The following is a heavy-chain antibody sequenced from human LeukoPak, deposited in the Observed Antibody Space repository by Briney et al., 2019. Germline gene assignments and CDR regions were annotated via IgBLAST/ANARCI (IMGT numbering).Heavy chain of an antibody. CDR2: ISGYNGNT. D-gene: IGHD3-22*01. V-gene: IGHV1-18*01. CDR1: GYIFTNFG. J-gene: IGHJ4*02. Sequence: GASVKVSCKASGYIFTNFGISWVRQARGQGLEWMGWISGYNGNTKYVQKFQGRVTMTTDTSTSTAYMELRSLRSDDTAMYYCARDLTHRRNYDNSGYQIVPAFWGQGTLVTVPS. CDR3: ARDLTHRRNYDNSGYQIVPAF.